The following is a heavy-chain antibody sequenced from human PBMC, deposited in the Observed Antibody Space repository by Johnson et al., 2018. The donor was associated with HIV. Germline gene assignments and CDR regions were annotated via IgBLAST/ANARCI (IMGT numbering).Heavy chain of an antibody. CDR1: GFTVSSNY. J-gene: IGHJ3*01. V-gene: IGHV3-53*01. CDR2: LYSDGAT. Sequence: MQLVESGGGLIQPGGSLRVSCAASGFTVSSNYMSWVRQAPGKGLEWVSVLYSDGATYFADSVKGRFTISRDTSKNTLYLQMNSLKTEDTAVYFCTTDQNDIWSYRFGVDFWGQGTMVTVSS. CDR3: TTDQNDIWSYRFGVDF. D-gene: IGHD3-16*02.